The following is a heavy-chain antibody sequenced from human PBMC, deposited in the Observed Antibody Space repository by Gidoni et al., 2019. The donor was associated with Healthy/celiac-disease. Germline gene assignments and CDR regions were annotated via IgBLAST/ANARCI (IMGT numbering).Heavy chain of an antibody. CDR2: ISSSSSYI. CDR3: ARLGRKGPDY. J-gene: IGHJ4*02. Sequence: TFSSYSMNWVRQAPGKGLEWVSSISSSSSYIYYADSVKGRFTISRDNAKNSLYLQMNSLRAEDTAVYYCARLGRKGPDYWGQGTLVTVSS. V-gene: IGHV3-21*01. CDR1: TFSSYS.